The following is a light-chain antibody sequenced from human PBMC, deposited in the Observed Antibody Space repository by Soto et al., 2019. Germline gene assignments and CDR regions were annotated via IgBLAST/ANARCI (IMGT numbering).Light chain of an antibody. CDR2: DAS. Sequence: DIQMTQSPSTLSASVGDRVTITCRASQSISSWLAWYQQKPGKAPKLLIYDASSLESGVPSRFSGSGSGTEFTLTISSLHPDDIATYYCQQYNSYSTFGPGTKVDIK. V-gene: IGKV1-5*01. CDR3: QQYNSYST. J-gene: IGKJ3*01. CDR1: QSISSW.